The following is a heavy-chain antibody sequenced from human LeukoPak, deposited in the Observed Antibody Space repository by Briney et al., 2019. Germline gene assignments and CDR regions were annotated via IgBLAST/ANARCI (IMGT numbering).Heavy chain of an antibody. J-gene: IGHJ4*02. CDR3: AKFNPGFDY. CDR1: GFTFSSYG. D-gene: IGHD3-10*01. CDR2: ISYDGSNK. V-gene: IGHV3-30*18. Sequence: PGGSLRLSCAASGFTFSSYGMHWVRQAPGKGLEWVAVISYDGSNKYYADSVKGRFTISRDNSKNTLYLQMNSLRAEDTAVYYCAKFNPGFDYWGQGTLVTVSS.